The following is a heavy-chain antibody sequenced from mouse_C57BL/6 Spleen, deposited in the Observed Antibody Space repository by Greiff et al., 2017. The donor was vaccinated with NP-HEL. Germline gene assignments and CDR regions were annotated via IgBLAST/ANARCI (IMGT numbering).Heavy chain of an antibody. CDR2: IDPSDSYT. CDR3: ARGTSAY. CDR1: GYTFTSYW. V-gene: IGHV1-50*01. Sequence: VQLQQPGAELVKPGASVKLSCKASGYTFTSYWMQWVKQRPGQGLEWIGEIDPSDSYTNYNQKFKGKATLTVDTSSSTAYMQLSSLTSEDSAVYYCARGTSAYWGQGTLVTVSA. D-gene: IGHD3-3*01. J-gene: IGHJ3*01.